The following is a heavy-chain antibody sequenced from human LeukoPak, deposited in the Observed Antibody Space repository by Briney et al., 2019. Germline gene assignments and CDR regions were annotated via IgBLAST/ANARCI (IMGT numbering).Heavy chain of an antibody. Sequence: QAGGSLRLSCAASGFTFDDYAMHWVRQAPGKGLEWVSGISWNSGSIGYADSVKGRFTISRDNAKNSLYLQMNSLRAEDTALYYCAKSVEGPRAARDYYYGMDVWGQGTTDTVSS. V-gene: IGHV3-9*01. CDR1: GFTFDDYA. CDR3: AKSVEGPRAARDYYYGMDV. J-gene: IGHJ6*02. D-gene: IGHD6-6*01. CDR2: ISWNSGSI.